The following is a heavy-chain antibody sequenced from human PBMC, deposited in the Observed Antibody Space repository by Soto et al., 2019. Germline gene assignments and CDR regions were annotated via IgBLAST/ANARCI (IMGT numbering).Heavy chain of an antibody. CDR3: ARVSGLCSSTSCFAFDI. CDR1: GYTFTSYG. D-gene: IGHD2-2*01. Sequence: ASVKVSCKASGYTFTSYGISWVRQAPGQGLEWMGWINPNSGGTNYAQKFQGRVTMTRDTSISTAYMELSRLRSDDTAVYYCARVSGLCSSTSCFAFDIWGQGTMVTVSS. J-gene: IGHJ3*02. V-gene: IGHV1-2*02. CDR2: INPNSGGT.